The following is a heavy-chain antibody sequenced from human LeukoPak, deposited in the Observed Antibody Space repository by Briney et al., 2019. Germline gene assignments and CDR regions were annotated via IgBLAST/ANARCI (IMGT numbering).Heavy chain of an antibody. V-gene: IGHV3-21*01. Sequence: GGSLRLSCAASGFTFSSYSMNWVRQAPGKGLEWVSSISSGSSYIYYADSLKGRFTISRDNAKNSLYLQVNSLRAEDTAVYYCARGGYGYNFDYWGQGTLVTVSS. D-gene: IGHD3-16*01. J-gene: IGHJ4*02. CDR3: ARGGYGYNFDY. CDR2: ISSGSSYI. CDR1: GFTFSSYS.